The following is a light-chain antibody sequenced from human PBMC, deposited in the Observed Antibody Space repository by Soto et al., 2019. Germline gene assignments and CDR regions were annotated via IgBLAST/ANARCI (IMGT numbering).Light chain of an antibody. V-gene: IGKV1-5*03. CDR1: QTISSW. Sequence: DILMTQSPSTLSGSLGDRVTITCLASQTISSWLAWYQQKPGKAPKLMIYKASTLKSGVPSRFSGSGSGKEFPITISSLQPDDFATYYCQHYNSYSEAFGQVTKV. CDR3: QHYNSYSEA. CDR2: KAS. J-gene: IGKJ1*01.